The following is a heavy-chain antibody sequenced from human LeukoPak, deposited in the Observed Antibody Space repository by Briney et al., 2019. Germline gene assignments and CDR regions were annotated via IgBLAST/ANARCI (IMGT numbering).Heavy chain of an antibody. Sequence: GGSLRLSCAASGFTFSNYNMNWVRQAPGKGLEWVSFISSSSGIIYYADSVKGRFTISRDNAKNSLYLQMDSLRVEDTAVYYCATDFNRGFDPWGQGTLITVSS. CDR2: ISSSSGII. V-gene: IGHV3-48*04. CDR1: GFTFSNYN. CDR3: ATDFNRGFDP. J-gene: IGHJ5*02.